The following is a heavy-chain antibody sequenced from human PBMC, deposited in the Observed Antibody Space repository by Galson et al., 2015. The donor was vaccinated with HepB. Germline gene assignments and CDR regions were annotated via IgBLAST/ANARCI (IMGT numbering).Heavy chain of an antibody. J-gene: IGHJ4*02. CDR2: IYHSGSP. Sequence: ETLSLTCIVSGDSISTPYWSWIRQSPGRGLEWIAYIYHSGSPNYNPSFKSRVTISRDTSKNRFSLKLTSVTAADTAVYYCARSPDLRIAARPLFDYWGQGTLVTVSS. CDR1: GDSISTPY. V-gene: IGHV4-59*11. D-gene: IGHD6-6*01. CDR3: ARSPDLRIAARPLFDY.